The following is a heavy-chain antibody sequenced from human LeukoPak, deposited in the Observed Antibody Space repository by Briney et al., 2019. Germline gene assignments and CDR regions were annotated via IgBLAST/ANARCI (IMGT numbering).Heavy chain of an antibody. CDR3: TRDFGRTDSGKFCRGIGY. D-gene: IGHD3-10*01. V-gene: IGHV3-72*01. J-gene: IGHJ4*02. Sequence: GGSLRLSCAASGFIFSDHFLDWVRQAPGKGLEWLARSRNRANRYSTDYAASVKGRFIISRDDAQNSLYLQMNSLSPDDTAVYFCTRDFGRTDSGKFCRGIGYWGQGVLVSVSS. CDR2: SRNRANRYST. CDR1: GFIFSDHF.